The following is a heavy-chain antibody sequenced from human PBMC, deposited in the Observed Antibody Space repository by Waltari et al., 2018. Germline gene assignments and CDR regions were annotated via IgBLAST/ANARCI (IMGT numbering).Heavy chain of an antibody. J-gene: IGHJ5*02. Sequence: QLQLQESGPGLVKPSETLSLTCTVSGGSISSSSYSWGWIRQPPGKGLEWIGSIYYSGGTYYNPSLKRRVTISVDTSKNQFSLKLSSVTAADTAVYYWARHVRYNWFDPWGQGTLVTVSS. V-gene: IGHV4-39*01. CDR2: IYYSGGT. CDR3: ARHVRYNWFDP. CDR1: GGSISSSSYS.